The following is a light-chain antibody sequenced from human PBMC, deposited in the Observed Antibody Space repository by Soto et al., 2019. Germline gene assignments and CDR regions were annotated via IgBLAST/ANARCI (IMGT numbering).Light chain of an antibody. Sequence: ITRASSSVSASIRAIATIISKTSQSISRWLAWYQQKPGKAPKLLISAASSLQSGVPSRFSGRGSETDFTLTISSLQPEDFATYYCQQTNSVAFSFGPGTRLEVK. CDR1: QSISRW. CDR3: QQTNSVAFS. CDR2: AAS. V-gene: IGKV1-12*01. J-gene: IGKJ5*01.